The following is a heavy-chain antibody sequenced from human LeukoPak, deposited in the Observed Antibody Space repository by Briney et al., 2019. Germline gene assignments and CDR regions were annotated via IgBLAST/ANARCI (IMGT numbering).Heavy chain of an antibody. J-gene: IGHJ4*02. D-gene: IGHD6-19*01. Sequence: PGGSLRLSCAASGFTFSSYAMHWVRQAPGKGLGWVAVISYDGSNKYYADSVKGRFTISRDNSKNTLYLQMNSLRSDDTAVYYCARGGAVAVSPTDYWGQGTLVTVSS. CDR1: GFTFSSYA. V-gene: IGHV3-30-3*01. CDR2: ISYDGSNK. CDR3: ARGGAVAVSPTDY.